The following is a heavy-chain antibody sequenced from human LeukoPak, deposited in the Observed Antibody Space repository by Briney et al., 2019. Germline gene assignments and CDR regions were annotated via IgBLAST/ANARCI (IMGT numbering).Heavy chain of an antibody. CDR2: INAGTGNR. CDR1: GYTFTTYV. Sequence: ASVKVSCKASGYTFTTYVVHWVRQARGERLEWMGWINAGTGNRKYSQKFQDRVTITSDTSASTVYMEMSSLRSEDTAVYYCARAPRDSSSWYVYWGQGTLVTVSS. CDR3: ARAPRDSSSWYVY. J-gene: IGHJ4*02. D-gene: IGHD6-13*01. V-gene: IGHV1-3*01.